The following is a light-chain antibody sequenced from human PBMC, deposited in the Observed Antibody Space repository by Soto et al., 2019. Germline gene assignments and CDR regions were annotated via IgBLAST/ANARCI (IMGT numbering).Light chain of an antibody. J-gene: IGKJ3*01. CDR2: AAS. V-gene: IGKV1-27*01. CDR3: LKYNSPPFT. Sequence: DIQMTQSPSSLSASVGDRVAITCRASQGISNYLAWYQQKPGKVPKLLIYAASTLQSGVPSRFSGSGSGTYFTFTISSQQPEDDPTYYCLKYNSPPFTFGPGTKVDIQ. CDR1: QGISNY.